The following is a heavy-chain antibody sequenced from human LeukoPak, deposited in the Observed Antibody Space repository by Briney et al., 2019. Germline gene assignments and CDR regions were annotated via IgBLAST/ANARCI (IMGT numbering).Heavy chain of an antibody. J-gene: IGHJ2*01. D-gene: IGHD4-23*01. CDR1: GYTFSGYY. CDR2: INPNSGGT. V-gene: IGHV1-2*02. CDR3: ARHPGKVTNDWYFDL. Sequence: ASVKVSFTASGYTFSGYYMHWVRQAPGQGLEWMGWINPNSGGTNYAQKFQGRVTMTRDTSITTAYMELSRLSSDDTAVYYCARHPGKVTNDWYFDLWGRGTLVTVSS.